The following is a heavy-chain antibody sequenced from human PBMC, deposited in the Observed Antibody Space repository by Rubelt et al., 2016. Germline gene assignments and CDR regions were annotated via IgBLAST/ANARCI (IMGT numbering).Heavy chain of an antibody. V-gene: IGHV4-34*01. J-gene: IGHJ3*02. CDR3: ARLSSIDAFDI. CDR2: INHSGST. D-gene: IGHD6-13*01. Sequence: QVQLQQWGAELLKPSETLSLTCAVYGGSFSDYYWSWIRQPPGKGLEWIGEINHSGSTNSNPSLKSRVTTSVDTSKNQFSLKLSSVTAADTAVYYCARLSSIDAFDIWGQGTMVTVSS. CDR1: GGSFSDYY.